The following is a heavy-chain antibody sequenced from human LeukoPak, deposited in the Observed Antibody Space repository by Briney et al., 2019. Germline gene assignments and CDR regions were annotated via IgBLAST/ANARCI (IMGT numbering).Heavy chain of an antibody. V-gene: IGHV3-23*01. J-gene: IGHJ4*02. D-gene: IGHD2-15*01. CDR1: GFTLSTNA. CDR3: ARDSRAYGSGATIGS. CDR2: ISGSGAST. Sequence: GGSLRLSCLTSGFTLSTNAMSWVRQAPGKGLEWISGISGSGASTYYADSVKGRFAISRDNSKNTLYVQMSSLRVEDTAVYSCARDSRAYGSGATIGSWGQGTLVTVSS.